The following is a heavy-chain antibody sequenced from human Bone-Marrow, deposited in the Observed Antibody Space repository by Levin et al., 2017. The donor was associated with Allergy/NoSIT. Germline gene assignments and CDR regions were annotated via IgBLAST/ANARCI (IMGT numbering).Heavy chain of an antibody. Sequence: PGESLKISCAASGLTVRSYWMHWVRQAPGKGLVWVSRINSDGTSKSYADSVKGRFTISRDNAENTVYLQMNSLRAEDTAVYYCSRLGDYGDYGLDLFDCWGQGTLVTVSS. CDR2: INSDGTSK. CDR3: SRLGDYGDYGLDLFDC. J-gene: IGHJ4*02. D-gene: IGHD4-17*01. V-gene: IGHV3-74*01. CDR1: GLTVRSYW.